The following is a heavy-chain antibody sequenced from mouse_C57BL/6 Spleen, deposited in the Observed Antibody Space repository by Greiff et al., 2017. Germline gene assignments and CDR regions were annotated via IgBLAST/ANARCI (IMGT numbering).Heavy chain of an antibody. CDR2: INPNYGTT. CDR1: GYSFTDYN. Sequence: VHVKQSGPELVKPGASVKISCKASGYSFTDYNMNWVKQSNGKSLEWIGVINPNYGTTSYNQKFKGKATLTVDQSSSTAYMQLNSLTSEDSAVYYCARGDYGNYYFDYWGQGTTLTVSS. CDR3: ARGDYGNYYFDY. V-gene: IGHV1-39*01. D-gene: IGHD2-1*01. J-gene: IGHJ2*01.